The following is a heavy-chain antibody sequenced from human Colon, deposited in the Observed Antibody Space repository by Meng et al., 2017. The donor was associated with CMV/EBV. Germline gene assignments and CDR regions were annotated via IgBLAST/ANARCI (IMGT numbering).Heavy chain of an antibody. CDR3: ARLSIAARGGWFDP. Sequence: ASVKVSCKASGYTFTSYGMSWVRQAPGQGLEWMGWISTDSGDTSYAQKFQGRITITADKSTSTAYMELSSLRSEDTAVYYCARLSIAARGGWFDPWGQGTLVTVSS. CDR1: GYTFTSYG. D-gene: IGHD6-6*01. V-gene: IGHV1-18*01. J-gene: IGHJ5*02. CDR2: ISTDSGDT.